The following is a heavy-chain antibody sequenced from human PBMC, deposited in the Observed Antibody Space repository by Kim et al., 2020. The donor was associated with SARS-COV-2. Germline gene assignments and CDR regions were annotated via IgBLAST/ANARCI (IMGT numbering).Heavy chain of an antibody. V-gene: IGHV4-31*03. CDR1: GGSISSGGYY. CDR2: IYYSGST. J-gene: IGHJ4*02. D-gene: IGHD3-10*01. Sequence: SETLSLTCTVSGGSISSGGYYWSWIRQHPGKGLEWIGYIYYSGSTYYNPSLKSRVTISVDTSKNQFSLKLSSVSAADTAVYYCARDSIRLLWSDWGQGTLVTVSS. CDR3: ARDSIRLLWSD.